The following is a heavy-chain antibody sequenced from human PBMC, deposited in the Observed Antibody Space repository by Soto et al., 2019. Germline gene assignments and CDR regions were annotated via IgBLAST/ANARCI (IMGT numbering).Heavy chain of an antibody. Sequence: WGPLRLSCAASGFTFSSYGMHWVRQAPGKGLEWVAVIWYDGSNKYYADSVKGRFTISRDNSKNTLYLQMNSLRAEDTAVYYCARQYYDSSADYYYGMDVWGRGTTVTVSS. J-gene: IGHJ6*02. CDR1: GFTFSSYG. V-gene: IGHV3-33*01. CDR2: IWYDGSNK. D-gene: IGHD3-22*01. CDR3: ARQYYDSSADYYYGMDV.